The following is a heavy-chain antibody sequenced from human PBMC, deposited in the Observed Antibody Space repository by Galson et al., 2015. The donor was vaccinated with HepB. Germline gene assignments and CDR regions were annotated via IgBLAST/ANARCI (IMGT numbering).Heavy chain of an antibody. CDR2: ILPIFGTA. V-gene: IGHV1-69*13. Sequence: SVKVSCKASGGTFSSYGINWVRQAPGQGLEWMGGILPIFGTANYAQKFQGRVTITAGESTSTAYMRLSSLRSEDTAVYYCARGTDTAMILSVDYWGQGTLVPVSS. D-gene: IGHD5-18*01. CDR3: ARGTDTAMILSVDY. J-gene: IGHJ4*02. CDR1: GGTFSSYG.